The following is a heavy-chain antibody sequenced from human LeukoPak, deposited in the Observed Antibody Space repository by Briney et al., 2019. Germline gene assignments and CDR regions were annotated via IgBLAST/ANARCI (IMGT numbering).Heavy chain of an antibody. CDR3: AKDLDRIPYNTYYDILTGYHFDY. CDR2: ISGSGGST. Sequence: GGSLRLSCAASGFTFSSYAMSWVRQAPGKGLEWVSAISGSGGSTYYADSVKGRFTISRDNSKNTLYLQMNSLRAEDTAVYYCAKDLDRIPYNTYYDILTGYHFDYWGLGTLVTVSS. CDR1: GFTFSSYA. D-gene: IGHD3-9*01. J-gene: IGHJ4*02. V-gene: IGHV3-23*01.